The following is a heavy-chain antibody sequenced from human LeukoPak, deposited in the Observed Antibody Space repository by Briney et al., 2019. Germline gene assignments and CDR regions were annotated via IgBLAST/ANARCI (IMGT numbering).Heavy chain of an antibody. Sequence: GGSLRLSCAASGFTFSSYSMNWVRQAPGKGLEWVSSISSSSSYIYYADSVKGRFTISRDNAKNSLYLQMNSLRAEDTAVYYCAREEYSYGQSDYWGQGTLVTVSS. J-gene: IGHJ4*02. CDR1: GFTFSSYS. V-gene: IGHV3-21*01. CDR2: ISSSSSYI. D-gene: IGHD5-18*01. CDR3: AREEYSYGQSDY.